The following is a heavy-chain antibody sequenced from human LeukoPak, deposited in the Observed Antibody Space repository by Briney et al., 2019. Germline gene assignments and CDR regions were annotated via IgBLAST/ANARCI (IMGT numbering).Heavy chain of an antibody. Sequence: GGSLRLSCAASGFTFSSYSMNWGRQAPGKGLEWVSSISSSSSYIYYADSVKGRFTISRDNAKNSLYLQMNSLRAEDTAVYYWAREVRTGYFLYGIDVWGQGTTVTVSS. D-gene: IGHD3/OR15-3a*01. CDR3: AREVRTGYFLYGIDV. J-gene: IGHJ6*02. CDR2: ISSSSSYI. V-gene: IGHV3-21*01. CDR1: GFTFSSYS.